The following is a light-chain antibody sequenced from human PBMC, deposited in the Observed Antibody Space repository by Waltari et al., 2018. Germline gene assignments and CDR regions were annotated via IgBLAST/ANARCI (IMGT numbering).Light chain of an antibody. CDR2: KDS. CDR3: QSADSSGTYVV. Sequence: SYELTQPPSVSVSPGQTARITCSGGVSPKQYDNWYKQKPGPAPVLVIYKDSERPSGIPERFSGSSSGTTVTLTISGVQAEDEADYYCQSADSSGTYVVFGGGTKLTVL. J-gene: IGLJ2*01. CDR1: VSPKQY. V-gene: IGLV3-25*03.